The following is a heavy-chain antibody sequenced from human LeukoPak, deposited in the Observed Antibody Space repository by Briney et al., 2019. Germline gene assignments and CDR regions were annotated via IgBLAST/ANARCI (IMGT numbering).Heavy chain of an antibody. Sequence: PSETLSLTCSVYSGSFSGYYWSWIRQPPGKGLEWIGEINHSVGTNYNPSLRSRVTMSLGTSKNQFSLKLSSVTAADTAVYYCARQEQQLIYNWFDPWGQGTLVTVSS. CDR2: INHSVGT. CDR1: SGSFSGYY. J-gene: IGHJ5*02. V-gene: IGHV4-34*01. CDR3: ARQEQQLIYNWFDP. D-gene: IGHD6-13*01.